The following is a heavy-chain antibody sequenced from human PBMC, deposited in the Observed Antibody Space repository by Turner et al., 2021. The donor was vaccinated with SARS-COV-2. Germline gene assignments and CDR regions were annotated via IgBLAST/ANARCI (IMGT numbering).Heavy chain of an antibody. D-gene: IGHD5-12*01. V-gene: IGHV1-24*01. CDR1: GYTLTELS. Sequence: QLQLVQSGAEVKKPGASVKVSCKVPGYTLTELSMHWVRQAPGEGLEWMGGFDAEDGETIYAQKFQGRVTMTEDTSTDTAYMELSSLRSEDTAVYYCATCRDGYNWGAFHIWGQGTMVTVSS. CDR2: FDAEDGET. J-gene: IGHJ3*02. CDR3: ATCRDGYNWGAFHI.